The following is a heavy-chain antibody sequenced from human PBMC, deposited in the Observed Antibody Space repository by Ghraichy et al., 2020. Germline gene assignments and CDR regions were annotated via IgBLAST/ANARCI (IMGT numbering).Heavy chain of an antibody. CDR1: GFTFSSYA. CDR2: ISYDGSNK. Sequence: GGSLRLSCAASGFTFSSYAMHWVRQAPGKGLEWVAVISYDGSNKYYADSVKGRFTISRDNSKNTLYLQMNSLRAEDTAVYYCAREPRIAAAGTYYYYGMDVWGQGTTVTVSS. J-gene: IGHJ6*02. V-gene: IGHV3-30-3*01. D-gene: IGHD6-13*01. CDR3: AREPRIAAAGTYYYYGMDV.